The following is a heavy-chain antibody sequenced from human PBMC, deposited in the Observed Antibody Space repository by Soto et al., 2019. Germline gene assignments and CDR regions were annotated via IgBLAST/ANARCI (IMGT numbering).Heavy chain of an antibody. D-gene: IGHD6-6*01. Sequence: GGSLRLSCAASGFTFSSYAMHWVRRAPGKGLEWVAVISYDGSNKYYADSVKGRFTISRDNSKNTLYLQMNSLRAEDTAVYYCARAGSSSSSSNYYYCYGMDVWGQGTTVTVSS. CDR1: GFTFSSYA. J-gene: IGHJ6*02. CDR2: ISYDGSNK. V-gene: IGHV3-30-3*01. CDR3: ARAGSSSSSSNYYYCYGMDV.